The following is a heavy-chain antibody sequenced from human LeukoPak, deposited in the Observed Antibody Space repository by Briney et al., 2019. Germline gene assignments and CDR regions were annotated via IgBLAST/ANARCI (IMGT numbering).Heavy chain of an antibody. D-gene: IGHD2-15*01. CDR1: GFTFSDYW. Sequence: GGSLRLSCAASGFTFSDYWMTWVRQAQGKGLQWVANVKEDGSEKYYVDSVKGRFTVSRDNAKSSLFLQMNSLRVEDTAVYYCVRDHATGYFDFWGQGALVTVSS. J-gene: IGHJ4*02. V-gene: IGHV3-7*01. CDR3: VRDHATGYFDF. CDR2: VKEDGSEK.